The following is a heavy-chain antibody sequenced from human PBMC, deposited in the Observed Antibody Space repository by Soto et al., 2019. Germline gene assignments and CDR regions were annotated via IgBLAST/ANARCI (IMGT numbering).Heavy chain of an antibody. Sequence: QVQLVESGGGVVQPGRSLRLSCAASGFTFSSYGMHWVRQAPGKGLEWVAVISYDGSNKYYADSVKGRFTISRDNSKNTLYLQMNSLRAEDTAVYYCAKEDPDSSGYYAGFGVYWGQGTLVTVSS. CDR2: ISYDGSNK. CDR1: GFTFSSYG. V-gene: IGHV3-30*18. D-gene: IGHD3-22*01. CDR3: AKEDPDSSGYYAGFGVY. J-gene: IGHJ4*02.